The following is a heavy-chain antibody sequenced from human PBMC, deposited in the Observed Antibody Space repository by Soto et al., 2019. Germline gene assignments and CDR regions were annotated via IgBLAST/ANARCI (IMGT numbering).Heavy chain of an antibody. CDR3: GEYSGSYPVYNGMNV. J-gene: IGHJ6*02. CDR1: GFPFSTSA. V-gene: IGHV3-23*01. D-gene: IGHD1-26*01. CDR2: ISATSDAA. Sequence: EVQLLESGGGLVQPGGSLRLSCAASGFPFSTSAMNWVRQAPGKGLEWVSIISATSDAAYYAESVKGRFTSSRDNSKNTLYLQMNSLRPEDTAMYYCGEYSGSYPVYNGMNVWGQGTTVTVSS.